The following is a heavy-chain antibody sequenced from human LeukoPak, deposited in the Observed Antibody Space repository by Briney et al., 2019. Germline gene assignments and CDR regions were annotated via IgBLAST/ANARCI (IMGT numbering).Heavy chain of an antibody. CDR1: GGSFSGYY. V-gene: IGHV4-34*01. CDR3: ARIAGWYYYDSSGYRYYYYMDV. Sequence: SETLSLTCAVYGGSFSGYYWSWIRQPPRKGLEWIGEINHSGSTNYNPSLKSRVTISVDTSKNQFSLKLSSVTAADTAVYYCARIAGWYYYDSSGYRYYYYMDVWGKGTTVTVSS. D-gene: IGHD3-22*01. J-gene: IGHJ6*03. CDR2: INHSGST.